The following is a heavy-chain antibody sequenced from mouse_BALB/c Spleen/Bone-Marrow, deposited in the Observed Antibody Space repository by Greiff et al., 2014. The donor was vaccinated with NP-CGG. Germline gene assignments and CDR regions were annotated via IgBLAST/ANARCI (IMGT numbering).Heavy chain of an antibody. CDR2: IDTSDSYT. D-gene: IGHD2-10*02. Sequence: QVHVKQSGAELVMPGPSVKMSCKASGYTFTDYWMHWVKQRPGQGLEWIGAIDTSDSYTTYNQNFKDKATLTVDESSSTAYMQFSSLTSEDSAVYYCARRYGHYWYFDVWGAGTTVTVSS. CDR1: GYTFTDYW. CDR3: ARRYGHYWYFDV. V-gene: IGHV1-69*01. J-gene: IGHJ1*01.